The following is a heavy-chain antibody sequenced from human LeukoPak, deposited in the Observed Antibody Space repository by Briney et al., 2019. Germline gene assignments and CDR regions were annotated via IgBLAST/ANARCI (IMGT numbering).Heavy chain of an antibody. J-gene: IGHJ4*02. CDR1: GGSISSSSYY. V-gene: IGHV4-39*07. CDR3: ARSRYYYDSGGYPHVGNFDY. D-gene: IGHD3-22*01. CDR2: IYYSGST. Sequence: SETLSLTCTVSGGSISSSSYYWGWIRQPPGKGLEWIGSIYYSGSTNYNPSLKSRVTISVDTSKNQFSLKLSSVTAADTAVYYCARSRYYYDSGGYPHVGNFDYWGQGTLVTVSS.